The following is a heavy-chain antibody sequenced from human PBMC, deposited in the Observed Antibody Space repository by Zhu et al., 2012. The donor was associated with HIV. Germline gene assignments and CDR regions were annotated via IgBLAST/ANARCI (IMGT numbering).Heavy chain of an antibody. CDR3: ARIREDILTGFYYYYMDV. D-gene: IGHD3-9*01. J-gene: IGHJ6*03. Sequence: QVQLQESGPGLVKPSDILSLTCAVSGYSISSSNWWGWIRQPPGKGLEWIAYMSYSGSTYYNVSLKSRVTMSVDTSKNQFSLKLRSVTAVDTAVYYCARIREDILTGFYYYYMDVVGAKGPRSPSP. V-gene: IGHV4-28*01. CDR2: MSYSGST. CDR1: GYSISSSNW.